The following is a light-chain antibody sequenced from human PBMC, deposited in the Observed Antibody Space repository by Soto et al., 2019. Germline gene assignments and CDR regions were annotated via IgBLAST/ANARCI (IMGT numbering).Light chain of an antibody. V-gene: IGLV4-69*01. CDR3: QTWGTGIQV. CDR1: SGHSSYA. Sequence: QLVLTQSPSASASLGASVKLTCTLRSGHSSYAIAWHQQQPEKDPRYLMKLNSDGSHSKGDGIPDRFSGSSSGAERYLTISSLQSEDGADYYCQTWGTGIQVFGGGTKLTVL. CDR2: LNSDGSH. J-gene: IGLJ2*01.